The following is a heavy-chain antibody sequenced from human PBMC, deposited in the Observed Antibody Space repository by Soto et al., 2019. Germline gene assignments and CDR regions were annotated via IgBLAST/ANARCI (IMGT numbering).Heavy chain of an antibody. CDR2: IIPIFGTT. CDR3: ARGLYCGGGCYSHFDY. D-gene: IGHD2-21*02. J-gene: IGHJ4*02. CDR1: GGTFSNYP. Sequence: VQLVQSGAEVKKPGSSVKVSCKASGGTFSNYPFIWVRQAPGQGLDWMGGIIPIFGTTDYGQRFQGRVTITADESTNTAYMELSSLRSDDTALYYCARGLYCGGGCYSHFDYWGPGTLVTVSS. V-gene: IGHV1-69*01.